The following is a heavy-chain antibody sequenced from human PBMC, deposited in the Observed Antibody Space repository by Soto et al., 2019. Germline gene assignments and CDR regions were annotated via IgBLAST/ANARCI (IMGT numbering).Heavy chain of an antibody. D-gene: IGHD5-18*01. J-gene: IGHJ4*02. Sequence: GGSLRLSCAASGFTFSSYAMHWVRQAPGKGLEWVAVISYDGSNKYYADSVKGRFTISRDNSKNTLYLQMNSLRAEDTALYYCARGAVDTAMVTLDYWGQGTLVTVSS. CDR1: GFTFSSYA. CDR2: ISYDGSNK. V-gene: IGHV3-30*04. CDR3: ARGAVDTAMVTLDY.